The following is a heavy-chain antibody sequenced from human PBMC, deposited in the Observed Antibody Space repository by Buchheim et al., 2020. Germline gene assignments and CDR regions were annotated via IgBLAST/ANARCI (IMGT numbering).Heavy chain of an antibody. J-gene: IGHJ4*02. CDR1: GFTFSNYE. D-gene: IGHD6-19*01. Sequence: VQLVESGGGLVQPGGSLRLSCAASGFTFSNYEMNWVRQAPGKGLEWVGVISYDGKNEYYAESVKGRFTISRDNSKNTLWLQMNSLRAEDTAVYYCASLMGSSGCCETQEFDYWGQGTL. CDR3: ASLMGSSGCCETQEFDY. V-gene: IGHV3-30*04. CDR2: ISYDGKNE.